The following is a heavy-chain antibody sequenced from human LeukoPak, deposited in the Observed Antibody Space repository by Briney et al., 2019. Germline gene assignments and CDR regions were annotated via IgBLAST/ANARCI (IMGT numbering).Heavy chain of an antibody. CDR3: ASAYYDILGGHFDY. Sequence: SETLSLTCAVNGGSFSGYYWNWIRQPPGKRLEWIGEINHTGNTNYNPSLKRRVTISVDTSQKQFSLKVTSVTAADTAVYYCASAYYDILGGHFDYWGQGTLVTVSS. CDR1: GGSFSGYY. J-gene: IGHJ4*02. CDR2: INHTGNT. V-gene: IGHV4-34*01. D-gene: IGHD3-9*01.